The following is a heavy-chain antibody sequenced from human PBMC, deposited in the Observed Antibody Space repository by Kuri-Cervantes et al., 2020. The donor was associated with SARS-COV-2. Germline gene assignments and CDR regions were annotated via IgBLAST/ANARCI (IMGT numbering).Heavy chain of an antibody. CDR1: GGTFSSYA. D-gene: IGHD2-8*02. CDR2: IIPIFGTA. Sequence: SVKVSCKASGGTFSSYAISWVRQAPGQGLEWMGGIIPIFGTANYAQKFQGRVTITADESTSTAYMELSSLRSEDTAVYYCARVYWGRTPLYYHYMDVWGKGTTVTVSS. CDR3: ARVYWGRTPLYYHYMDV. J-gene: IGHJ6*03. V-gene: IGHV1-69*13.